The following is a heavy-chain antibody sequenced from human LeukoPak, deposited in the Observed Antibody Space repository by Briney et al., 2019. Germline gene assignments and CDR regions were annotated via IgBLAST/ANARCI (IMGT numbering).Heavy chain of an antibody. CDR1: GFTFSSYA. J-gene: IGHJ4*02. V-gene: IGHV3-23*01. CDR3: AKDFEGYYFDY. CDR2: INGSGGST. D-gene: IGHD3-9*01. Sequence: GGSLRLSCAASGFTFSSYAMSWVRQAPGKGLEWVSAINGSGGSTYYADSVKGRFTISRDNPKNTLYLQMNSLRAEDTAVYYCAKDFEGYYFDYWGQGTLVTVSS.